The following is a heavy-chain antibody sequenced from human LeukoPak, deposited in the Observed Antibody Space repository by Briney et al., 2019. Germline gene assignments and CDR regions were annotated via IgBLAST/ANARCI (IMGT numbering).Heavy chain of an antibody. V-gene: IGHV1-8*01. CDR3: ASVDYYDSSGYYYDALDI. J-gene: IGHJ3*02. CDR1: GYTFTSYD. Sequence: GASVKVSCKASGYTFTSYDINWVRQATGQVLEWMGWMNPNSGNTGYAQKFQGRVTMTRNTSISTAYMELSSLRSEDTAVYYCASVDYYDSSGYYYDALDIWGQGTMVTVSS. CDR2: MNPNSGNT. D-gene: IGHD3-22*01.